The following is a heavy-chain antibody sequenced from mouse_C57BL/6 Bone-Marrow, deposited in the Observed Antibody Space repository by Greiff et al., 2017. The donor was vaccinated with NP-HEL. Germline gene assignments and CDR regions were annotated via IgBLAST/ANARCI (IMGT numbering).Heavy chain of an antibody. CDR1: GYTFTTYP. D-gene: IGHD1-1*01. Sequence: VQLQQSGAELVKPGASVKMSCKASGYTFTTYPIEWMKQNHGKSLEWIGNFHPYNDDTKYNEKFKGKATLTVEKSSSTVYLELSRLTSDDSAVYYCARSPYGSSPYWYFDVWGTWTTVTVSS. CDR2: FHPYNDDT. V-gene: IGHV1-47*01. CDR3: ARSPYGSSPYWYFDV. J-gene: IGHJ1*03.